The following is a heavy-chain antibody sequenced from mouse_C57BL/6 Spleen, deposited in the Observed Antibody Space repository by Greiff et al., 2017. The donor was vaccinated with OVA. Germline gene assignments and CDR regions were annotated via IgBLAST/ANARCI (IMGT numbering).Heavy chain of an antibody. V-gene: IGHV5-6*02. CDR3: ARRGPSAMDY. J-gene: IGHJ4*01. CDR1: GFTFSSYG. Sequence: EVMLVESGGDLVKPGGSLKLSCAASGFTFSSYGMSWVRQTPDKRLEWVATISSGGSYTYYPDSVKGRFTISRDNAKNTLYLQMSSLKSEDTARYYCARRGPSAMDYWGQGTSVTVSS. CDR2: ISSGGSYT.